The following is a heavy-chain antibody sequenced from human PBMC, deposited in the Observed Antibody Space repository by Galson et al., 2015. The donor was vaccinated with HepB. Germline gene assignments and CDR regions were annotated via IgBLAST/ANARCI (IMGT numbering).Heavy chain of an antibody. J-gene: IGHJ6*02. D-gene: IGHD3-10*01. CDR1: GYTFTSYG. Sequence: SVKVSCKASGYTFTSYGISWVRQAPGQGLEWMGWISAYNGNTNYAQKLQGRVTMTTDTSTSTAYMELRSLRSDDTAVYYCARDRRGRGDWNYYYGMDVWDQGTTVTVSS. CDR2: ISAYNGNT. V-gene: IGHV1-18*01. CDR3: ARDRRGRGDWNYYYGMDV.